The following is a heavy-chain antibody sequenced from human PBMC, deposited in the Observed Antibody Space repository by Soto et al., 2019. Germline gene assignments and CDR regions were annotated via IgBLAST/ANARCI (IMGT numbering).Heavy chain of an antibody. D-gene: IGHD3-22*01. J-gene: IGHJ4*02. CDR1: GYSFTSYW. Sequence: GESLKISCKGSGYSFTSYWIGWVRQMPGKGLEWMGIIYPGDSDTRYSPSFQGQVTISADKSISTAYLQWSSLKASDTAMYYCARPSYYDSSGYYYFDYWAQGTLVTGSS. CDR3: ARPSYYDSSGYYYFDY. CDR2: IYPGDSDT. V-gene: IGHV5-51*01.